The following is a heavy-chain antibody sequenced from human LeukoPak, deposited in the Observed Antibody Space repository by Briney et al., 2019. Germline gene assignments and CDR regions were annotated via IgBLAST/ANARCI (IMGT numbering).Heavy chain of an antibody. Sequence: ASVKVSCKASGYTFSSYGIYWVRQAPGQGLEWMGWISAYNGNTNFAQKLQGRVTMTTDTSTSTAYMELRSLRSDDTAVYYCARVSLVQYYFDYWGQGTLVTVSS. D-gene: IGHD1-1*01. CDR3: ARVSLVQYYFDY. CDR2: ISAYNGNT. CDR1: GYTFSSYG. V-gene: IGHV1-18*01. J-gene: IGHJ4*02.